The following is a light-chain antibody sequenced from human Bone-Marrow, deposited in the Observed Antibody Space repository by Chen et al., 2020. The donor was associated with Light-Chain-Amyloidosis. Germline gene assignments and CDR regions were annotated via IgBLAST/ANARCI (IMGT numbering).Light chain of an antibody. CDR3: QSADSSGTYEVI. J-gene: IGLJ2*01. Sequence: SSALTQLSSLSVSPGQTARITCAGDDLPTKYAYWYQQKPGQAPVLVIHRDTERPSGISERFSGSSSGTTATLTISGVQAEDEADYHCQSADSSGTYEVIFGGGTKLTVL. V-gene: IGLV3-25*03. CDR2: RDT. CDR1: DLPTKY.